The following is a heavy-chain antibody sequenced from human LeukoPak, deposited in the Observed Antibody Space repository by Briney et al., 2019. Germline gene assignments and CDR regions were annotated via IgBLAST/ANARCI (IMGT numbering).Heavy chain of an antibody. CDR3: ARDLNWETY. Sequence: GGSLRLSCVASGFTFSSYWMTWVRQAPGKGLEWVANMKTDGSQIYYVDSVRGRFTISRDNAKNSLYLQMNSLRVEDTAVYYCARDLNWETYWGQGTLVSVSS. J-gene: IGHJ4*02. V-gene: IGHV3-7*01. CDR2: MKTDGSQI. D-gene: IGHD7-27*01. CDR1: GFTFSSYW.